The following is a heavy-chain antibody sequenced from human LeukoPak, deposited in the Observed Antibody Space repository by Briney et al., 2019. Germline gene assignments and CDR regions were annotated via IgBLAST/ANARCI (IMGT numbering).Heavy chain of an antibody. Sequence: ASVKVSCKASGGSFSNYDIAWVRQAPGQGLEWMGGIIPAFGRADYAEKSRDRITITADETTSTAYMELRSLTSEDTAVYYCAKGGSYTTGWYADSWGQGTQVAVSS. J-gene: IGHJ5*01. D-gene: IGHD6-19*01. CDR3: AKGGSYTTGWYADS. CDR2: IIPAFGRA. V-gene: IGHV1-69*01. CDR1: GGSFSNYD.